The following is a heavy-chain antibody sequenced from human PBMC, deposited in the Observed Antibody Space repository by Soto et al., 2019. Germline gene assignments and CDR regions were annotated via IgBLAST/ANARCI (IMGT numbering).Heavy chain of an antibody. J-gene: IGHJ4*02. D-gene: IGHD4-17*01. V-gene: IGHV3-64D*08. Sequence: GGSLRLSCSASGFTFSSYAMHWVRQAPGKGLEYVSAISSNGGSTYYADSVKGRFTISRDNSKNTLYLQMSSLRAEDTAVYYCVKGGYDYGAFIYGKSFDYWGQGTLVTVSS. CDR3: VKGGYDYGAFIYGKSFDY. CDR1: GFTFSSYA. CDR2: ISSNGGST.